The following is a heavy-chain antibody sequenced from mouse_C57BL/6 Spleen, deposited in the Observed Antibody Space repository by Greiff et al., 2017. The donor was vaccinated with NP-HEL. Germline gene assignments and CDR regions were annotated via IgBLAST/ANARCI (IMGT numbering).Heavy chain of an antibody. J-gene: IGHJ4*01. CDR1: GYTFTSYW. D-gene: IGHD1-1*01. CDR2: IYPGSGST. V-gene: IGHV1-55*01. CDR3: ARPHYGSSLPYAMDY. Sequence: QVQLQQPGAELVKPGASVKMSCKASGYTFTSYWITWVKQRPGQGLEWIGDIYPGSGSTNYNEKFKSKATLPVATSSSTAYMQVSSLTSEDSAVYYCARPHYGSSLPYAMDYWGQGTSVTVSS.